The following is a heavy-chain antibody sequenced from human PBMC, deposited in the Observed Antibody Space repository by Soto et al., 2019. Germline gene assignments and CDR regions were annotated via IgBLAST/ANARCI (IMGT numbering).Heavy chain of an antibody. V-gene: IGHV1-8*01. J-gene: IGHJ6*02. CDR3: ARVNYYGSGSYEDFFYYYGLDV. Sequence: ASVKVSCKASGYTFSTYDINWVRQAPGQGLEWMGWMNPNSGDTGYAQKFLGRVTMARDSSIRTVYMELSSLSSEDTAVYYCARVNYYGSGSYEDFFYYYGLDVWGQGTTVTVSS. CDR1: GYTFSTYD. CDR2: MNPNSGDT. D-gene: IGHD3-10*01.